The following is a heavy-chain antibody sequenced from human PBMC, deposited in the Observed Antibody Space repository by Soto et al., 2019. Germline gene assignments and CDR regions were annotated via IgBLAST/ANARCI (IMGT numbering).Heavy chain of an antibody. D-gene: IGHD2-15*01. Sequence: GESLKISCKGSGYSFTSYWIGWVRQMPGKGLEWMGIIYPGDSDTRYSPSFQGQVTISADKSISXAXXXXXXXXXXXTAMYYCARPQVAAKPTFYFDYXXQXTLVTVSS. CDR1: GYSFTSYW. CDR3: ARPQVAAKPTFYFDY. V-gene: IGHV5-51*01. J-gene: IGHJ4*02. CDR2: IYPGDSDT.